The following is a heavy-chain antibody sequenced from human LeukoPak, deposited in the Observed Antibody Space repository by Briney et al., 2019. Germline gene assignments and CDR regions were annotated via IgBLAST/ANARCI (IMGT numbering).Heavy chain of an antibody. CDR2: INHSGST. V-gene: IGHV4-34*01. J-gene: IGHJ6*02. D-gene: IGHD3-3*01. CDR3: ARVNYDFWSGYWQIGYYGMDV. Sequence: PSETLSLTCAVYGGSFSGYYWSWIRQPPGKGLEWIGEINHSGSTNYNPSLKSRVTISVDTSKNQFSLKLSSVTAADTAVYYCARVNYDFWSGYWQIGYYGMDVWGQGTTVTVSS. CDR1: GGSFSGYY.